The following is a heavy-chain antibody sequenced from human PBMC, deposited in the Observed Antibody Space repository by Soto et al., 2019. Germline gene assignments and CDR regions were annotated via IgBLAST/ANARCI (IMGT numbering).Heavy chain of an antibody. CDR1: GYDFTTYG. D-gene: IGHD1-1*01. J-gene: IGHJ4*02. Sequence: QVHLVQSGAEVKKPGASVKVSCKGSGYDFTTYGITWVRQAPGQGLEWMGWISAHNGNTNYAQKLQGRVTVTRDTSTSTAYMEPRSLRSDDTAGYYGERGRYGDYWGQGARVTVSS. CDR3: ERGRYGDY. CDR2: ISAHNGNT. V-gene: IGHV1-18*01.